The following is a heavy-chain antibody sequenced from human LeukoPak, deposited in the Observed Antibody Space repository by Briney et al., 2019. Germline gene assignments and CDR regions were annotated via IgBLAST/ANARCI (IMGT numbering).Heavy chain of an antibody. D-gene: IGHD6-19*01. CDR3: ARKTSAWGFDP. CDR1: GFSFSSYE. CDR2: ISSSASTM. J-gene: IGHJ5*02. V-gene: IGHV3-48*03. Sequence: SGGSLRLSCATFGFSFSSYEMNWVRQAPGKGLEWVSYISSSASTMNYADSVRGRFTISRDNAKSSLYLQMTSLRADDTAVYYCARKTSAWGFDPWGQGTLVTVCS.